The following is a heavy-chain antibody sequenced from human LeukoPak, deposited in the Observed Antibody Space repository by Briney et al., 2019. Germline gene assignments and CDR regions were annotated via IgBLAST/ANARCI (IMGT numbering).Heavy chain of an antibody. CDR1: EFTVSSNY. CDR2: IYSGGST. Sequence: PGGSLRLSCAASEFTVSSNYMSWVRQAPGKGLEWVSVIYSGGSTYYADSVKGRFTISRDNSKNTLYLQMNSLRAEDTAVYYCARVRTLQLWLIRYGMDVWGQGTTVTVSS. D-gene: IGHD5-18*01. CDR3: ARVRTLQLWLIRYGMDV. V-gene: IGHV3-53*01. J-gene: IGHJ6*02.